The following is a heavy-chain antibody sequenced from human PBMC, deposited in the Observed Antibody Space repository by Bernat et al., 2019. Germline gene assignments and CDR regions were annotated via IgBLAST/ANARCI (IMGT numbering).Heavy chain of an antibody. V-gene: IGHV3-7*03. CDR1: GFTFNTYW. J-gene: IGHJ4*02. Sequence: EVQVVESGGGLVQPGGSLRLSCAASGFTFNTYWMSWVRQAPGKGLEWVANIKQDGSEKYYVDSVKGRFTISRDNAKNSLYLQMNRLRAEDTAVYYCARSGGGLVAMPAIGRENDYWGQGTLVTVSS. D-gene: IGHD5-24*01. CDR2: IKQDGSEK. CDR3: ARSGGGLVAMPAIGRENDY.